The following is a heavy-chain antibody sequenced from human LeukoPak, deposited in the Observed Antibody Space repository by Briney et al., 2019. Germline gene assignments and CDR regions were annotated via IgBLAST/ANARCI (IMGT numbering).Heavy chain of an antibody. CDR1: GFTFDDYA. CDR3: AKGTGLDP. V-gene: IGHV3-9*01. CDR2: ISWNSGSI. D-gene: IGHD1-1*01. J-gene: IGHJ5*02. Sequence: PGRSLRLSCAASGFTFDDYAMHWVRQAPGKGLEWVSGISWNSGSIGYADSVKGRFTISRDNAKNSLYLQMNSLRAEDTALYYCAKGTGLDPWGQGTLVTVSS.